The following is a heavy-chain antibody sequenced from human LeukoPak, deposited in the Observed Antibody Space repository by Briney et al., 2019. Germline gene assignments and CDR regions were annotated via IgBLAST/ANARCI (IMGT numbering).Heavy chain of an antibody. CDR3: ARIARGYSGYDPPYDY. Sequence: GGSLRLSCAASGFTFSTYQMHWVRQVPGKGLVWLSRGKSDGITTNYAASVKGRFTISRDNAKNTVDLQMNSLRVEDTAVYYCARIARGYSGYDPPYDYWGQGTLVTVSS. J-gene: IGHJ4*02. CDR2: GKSDGITT. V-gene: IGHV3-74*01. CDR1: GFTFSTYQ. D-gene: IGHD5-12*01.